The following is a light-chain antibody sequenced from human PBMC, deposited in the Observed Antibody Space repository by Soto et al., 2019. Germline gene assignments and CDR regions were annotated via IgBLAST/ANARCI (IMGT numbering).Light chain of an antibody. J-gene: IGLJ1*01. CDR2: LNSDGSH. V-gene: IGLV4-69*01. Sequence: QLVLTQSPSASASLGASVKFTCTLSSGHSSYAIAWHQQQPEKGPRYLMKLNSDGSHSKGDGIPDRFSGSRSGAERYLTISSLQSEDEADYYCQTWGTGIHVFGTGTKLTVL. CDR1: SGHSSYA. CDR3: QTWGTGIHV.